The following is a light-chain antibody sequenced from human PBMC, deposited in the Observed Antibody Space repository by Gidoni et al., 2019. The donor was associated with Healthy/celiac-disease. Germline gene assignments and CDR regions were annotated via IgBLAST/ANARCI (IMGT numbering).Light chain of an antibody. CDR2: GAS. J-gene: IGKJ3*01. CDR3: QQYGSSPLFT. CDR1: QSVSSSY. Sequence: EIVLTQSPGTLSLSPGARATLSCRASQSVSSSYLAWYQQKPGQAPRLRIYGASSRATGIPDRFSGSGSGTDFTLTISRLEPEDFAVYYCQQYGSSPLFTFGPGTKVEIK. V-gene: IGKV3-20*01.